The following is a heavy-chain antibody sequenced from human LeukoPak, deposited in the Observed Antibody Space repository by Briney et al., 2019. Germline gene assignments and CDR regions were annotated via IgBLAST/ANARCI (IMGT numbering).Heavy chain of an antibody. CDR1: GFTFSNYG. J-gene: IGHJ4*02. D-gene: IGHD3-16*01. CDR3: AKDPNYDYVWGSFDY. CDR2: ISGSGGST. V-gene: IGHV3-23*01. Sequence: PGGSLRLSCAASGFTFSNYGMNWVRQAPGKGLEWVSAISGSGGSTYYADSVKGRLTISRDNSKNTLYLQMNSLRAEDTAVYYCAKDPNYDYVWGSFDYWGQGTLVTVSS.